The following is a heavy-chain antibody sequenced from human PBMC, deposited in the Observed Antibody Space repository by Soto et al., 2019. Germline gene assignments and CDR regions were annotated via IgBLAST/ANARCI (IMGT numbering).Heavy chain of an antibody. Sequence: SQTLSLTGAIYGDSVATNSASCNWIRQSPSRGLEWLGRTYYRSKLYHDYAVSVKSRITINPDTSKNQFSLQLNSVTPEDTAVYYCAREARDGYNWWYYFDSWGQGTLVTVSS. CDR2: TYYRSKLYH. V-gene: IGHV6-1*01. D-gene: IGHD5-12*01. CDR3: AREARDGYNWWYYFDS. CDR1: GDSVATNSAS. J-gene: IGHJ4*02.